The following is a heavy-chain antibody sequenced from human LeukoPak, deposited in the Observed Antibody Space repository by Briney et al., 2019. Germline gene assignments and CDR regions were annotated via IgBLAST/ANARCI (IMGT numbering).Heavy chain of an antibody. V-gene: IGHV3-30-3*01. CDR2: ISYDGSNK. Sequence: GGSLRLSCAASGFTFSSYAMHWVRQAPGKGLEWVAVISYDGSNKYYADSVKGRFTISRDNSKNTLYLQMNSLRAEDTAVYYCAREYCSSTRCSPPFDYWGQGTLVTVSS. CDR1: GFTFSSYA. D-gene: IGHD2-2*01. CDR3: AREYCSSTRCSPPFDY. J-gene: IGHJ4*02.